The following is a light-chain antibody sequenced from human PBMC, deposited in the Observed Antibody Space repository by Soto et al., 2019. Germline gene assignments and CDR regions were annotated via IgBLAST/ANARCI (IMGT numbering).Light chain of an antibody. V-gene: IGKV1-17*01. Sequence: DIQMTQSPSSLSASVGDRVTITCRASQSISSYLNWYQQKPGKAPKLLIYAASSLQSGVPSRFSGSGSGTEFTLTISSLQPEDFVTYYCLQHNSYPLTFGGGTKVDIK. J-gene: IGKJ4*01. CDR3: LQHNSYPLT. CDR1: QSISSY. CDR2: AAS.